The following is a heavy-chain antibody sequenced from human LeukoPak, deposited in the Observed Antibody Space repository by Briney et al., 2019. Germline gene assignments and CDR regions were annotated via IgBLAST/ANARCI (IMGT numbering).Heavy chain of an antibody. V-gene: IGHV6-1*01. CDR3: TRGVAAIDY. CDR1: GDSVSSNSAA. J-gene: IGHJ4*02. CDR2: TYYRSKWYN. D-gene: IGHD5-12*01. Sequence: SQTLSLTCAISGDSVSSNSAAWNWIRQSPSRGLEWLGRTYYRSKWYNDYAESRITINADTSKNQFSLQLNSVTPEDTAVYYCTRGVAAIDYWGQGSLVTVSS.